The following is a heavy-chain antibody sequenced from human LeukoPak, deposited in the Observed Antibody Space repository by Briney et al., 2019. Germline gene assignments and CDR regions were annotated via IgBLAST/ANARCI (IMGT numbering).Heavy chain of an antibody. CDR3: ASSTYYYDSSGYYPLDY. CDR1: GGTFSSYA. V-gene: IGHV1-69*13. CDR2: IIPIFGTA. D-gene: IGHD3-22*01. Sequence: GASVEVSCKASGGTFSSYAISWVRQAPGQGLEWMGGIIPIFGTANYAQKFQGRVTITADESTSTAYMELSSLRSEDTAVYYCASSTYYYDSSGYYPLDYWGQGTLVTVSS. J-gene: IGHJ4*02.